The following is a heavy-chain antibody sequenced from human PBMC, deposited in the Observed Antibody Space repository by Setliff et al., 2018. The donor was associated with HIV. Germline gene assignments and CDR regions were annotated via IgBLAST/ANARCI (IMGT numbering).Heavy chain of an antibody. Sequence: TSETLSLTCTVSDSGTYYWSWTRQPAGKGLEWIGRVSSRGDTNYNPSLKSRVTMSVDTSKNQFSLKLTSVTASDTAVYYCARAAAGNTGPFDLWGQGSPVTVSS. CDR3: ARAAAGNTGPFDL. J-gene: IGHJ4*02. D-gene: IGHD4-17*01. V-gene: IGHV4-4*07. CDR1: DSGTYY. CDR2: VSSRGDT.